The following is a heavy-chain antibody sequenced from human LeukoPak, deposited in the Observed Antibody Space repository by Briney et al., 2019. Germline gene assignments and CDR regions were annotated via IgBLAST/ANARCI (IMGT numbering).Heavy chain of an antibody. CDR2: ISYDGSNK. J-gene: IGHJ4*02. CDR1: GFTFSSYG. D-gene: IGHD3-22*01. V-gene: IGHV3-30*18. Sequence: PGGSLRLSCAASGFTFSSYGMHWVRQAPGKGLEWVAVISYDGSNKYYADSVKGRFTISRDNSKNTLYLQMNSLRAEDTAVYYCAKDFLYYYDSSGYLDYWGQGTLVTVSS. CDR3: AKDFLYYYDSSGYLDY.